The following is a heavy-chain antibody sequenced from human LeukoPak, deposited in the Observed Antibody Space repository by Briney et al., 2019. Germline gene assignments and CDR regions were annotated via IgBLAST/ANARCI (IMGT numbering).Heavy chain of an antibody. D-gene: IGHD6-13*01. J-gene: IGHJ4*02. CDR2: IGGSGGST. CDR1: GFTFSSYA. V-gene: IGHV3-23*01. CDR3: AKVRGSSWYYSD. Sequence: GGSLRLSCAASGFTFSSYAMSWLRQAPGKGLEWVSAIGGSGGSTYYADSVKGRFTISRDNSKNTLYLQMNSLRAEDTAVYYCAKVRGSSWYYSDWGQGTLVTVSS.